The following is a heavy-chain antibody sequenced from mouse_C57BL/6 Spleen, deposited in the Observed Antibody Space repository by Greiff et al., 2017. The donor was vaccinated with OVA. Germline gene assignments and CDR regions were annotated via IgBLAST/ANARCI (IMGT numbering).Heavy chain of an antibody. V-gene: IGHV5-17*01. CDR3: ARWNLRWYYFDY. CDR2: ISSGSSTI. D-gene: IGHD2-12*01. CDR1: GFTFSDYG. J-gene: IGHJ2*01. Sequence: EVKLQESGGGFVKPGGSLKLSCAASGFTFSDYGMHWVRQAPEKGLEWVAYISSGSSTIYYADTVKGRFTISRDDAKNTLFLQMTSLRSEDTAMYYCARWNLRWYYFDYWGQGTTLTVSS.